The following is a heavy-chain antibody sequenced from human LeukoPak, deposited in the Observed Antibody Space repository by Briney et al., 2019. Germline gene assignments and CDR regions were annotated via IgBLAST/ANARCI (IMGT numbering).Heavy chain of an antibody. D-gene: IGHD2-21*01. CDR3: ARGLDSPSHFCDY. V-gene: IGHV3-30*03. Sequence: GRSLRLSCAASGFTFSSYGMHWVRQAPGKGLEWVAVISYDGSNKYYADSVKGRFTISRDNSKNTLYLQMNSLRAEDTAVYYCARGLDSPSHFCDYWGQGTLVTVSS. J-gene: IGHJ4*02. CDR2: ISYDGSNK. CDR1: GFTFSSYG.